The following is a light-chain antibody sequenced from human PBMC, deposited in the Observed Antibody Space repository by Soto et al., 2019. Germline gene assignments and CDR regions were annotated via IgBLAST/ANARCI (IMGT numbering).Light chain of an antibody. Sequence: DIQMTQSPSTLSASVGDRVTITCRASQSISRWLAWYQQKPGKAPKLLIYDAPSLESAIPSRFSGRGSGTDFTLTSSALEPVDFALFYGQERSNLFTFGPGTTVEIK. J-gene: IGKJ3*01. V-gene: IGKV1-5*01. CDR1: QSISRW. CDR2: DAP. CDR3: QERSNLFT.